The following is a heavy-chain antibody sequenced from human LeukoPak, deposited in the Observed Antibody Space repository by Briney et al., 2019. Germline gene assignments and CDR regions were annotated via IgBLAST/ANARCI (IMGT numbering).Heavy chain of an antibody. Sequence: GGSLRLSCAASGFTFSNYAMNWVRQAPGKGLEYVSAISSNGGSTYYANSVKGRSTISRDNSKNTLYLQMGSLRAEDMAVYYCAELGITMIGGVWGKGTTVTISS. CDR1: GFTFSNYA. CDR2: ISSNGGST. D-gene: IGHD3-10*02. CDR3: AELGITMIGGV. V-gene: IGHV3-64*01. J-gene: IGHJ6*04.